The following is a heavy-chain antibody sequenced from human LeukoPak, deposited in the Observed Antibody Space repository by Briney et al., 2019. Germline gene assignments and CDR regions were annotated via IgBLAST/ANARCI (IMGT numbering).Heavy chain of an antibody. CDR3: ARGFDNYGFSGQILEAHFDY. CDR2: INPNSGGT. J-gene: IGHJ4*02. V-gene: IGHV1-2*02. Sequence: ASVKVSCKASGYTFTGYYMHWVRQAPGQGLEWMGWINPNSGGTNYAQKFQGRVTMTRDTSISTAYMELSRLRSDDTAVYYCARGFDNYGFSGQILEAHFDYWGQGTLVTVSS. CDR1: GYTFTGYY. D-gene: IGHD5-18*01.